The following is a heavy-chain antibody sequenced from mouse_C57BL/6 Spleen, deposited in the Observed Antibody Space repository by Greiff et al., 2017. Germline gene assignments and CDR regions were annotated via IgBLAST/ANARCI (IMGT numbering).Heavy chain of an antibody. V-gene: IGHV5-12*01. CDR3: ARPYDYGSSSWLAY. D-gene: IGHD1-1*01. CDR1: GFTFSDYY. CDR2: ISTGGGST. Sequence: DVQLVESGGGLVQPGGSLKLSCAASGFTFSDYYMYWVRQTPEKRLEWVAYISTGGGSTYYPATVKGRFTISRDNDKNTRYLQMSRLKSEDAAMYYCARPYDYGSSSWLAYWGQGTLVTVSA. J-gene: IGHJ3*01.